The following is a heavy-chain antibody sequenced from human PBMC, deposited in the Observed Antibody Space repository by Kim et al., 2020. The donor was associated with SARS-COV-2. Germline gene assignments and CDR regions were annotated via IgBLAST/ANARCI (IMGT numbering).Heavy chain of an antibody. D-gene: IGHD3-10*01. CDR3: SRGLLVRGVFHYYYYMDV. Sequence: ASVKVSCKASGYTFTSYDINWVRQATGQGLEWMGWMNPNSGNTGYAQKFQGRVTMTRNTSISTAYMELSSLRSEDTAVYYCSRGLLVRGVFHYYYYMDVWGKGTTVTVSS. CDR1: GYTFTSYD. V-gene: IGHV1-8*01. J-gene: IGHJ6*03. CDR2: MNPNSGNT.